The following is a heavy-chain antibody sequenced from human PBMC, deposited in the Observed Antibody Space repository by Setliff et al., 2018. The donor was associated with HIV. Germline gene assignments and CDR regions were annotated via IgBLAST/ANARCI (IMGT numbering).Heavy chain of an antibody. CDR3: ASLYNWNPRGGVGGAFDI. CDR1: GGSISTGSYF. Sequence: SETLSLTCTVSGGSISTGSYFWSWVRQPAGKGLEWIGHIYSSGNSNYNPSLKSRVTILVDTSKKQLSLKMSSVTAADTAVYYCASLYNWNPRGGVGGAFDIWGQGTMVTVSS. D-gene: IGHD1-20*01. V-gene: IGHV4-61*09. J-gene: IGHJ3*02. CDR2: IYSSGNS.